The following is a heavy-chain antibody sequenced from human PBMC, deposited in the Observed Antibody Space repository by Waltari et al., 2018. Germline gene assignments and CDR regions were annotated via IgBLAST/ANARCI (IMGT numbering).Heavy chain of an antibody. CDR1: GASFSDYY. CDR3: TRGGNYDFWSHRPFVDP. D-gene: IGHD3-3*01. Sequence: QVQLQQWGAGLLRPSETLSLPCAVDGASFSDYYWAWVRQPPGKGLEWIGQIRHPGSTNYNPSLKSRVTISLDTPMSQFSLRLSSVTAADTALYFCTRGGNYDFWSHRPFVDPWGQGTLVTVSS. J-gene: IGHJ5*02. V-gene: IGHV4-34*01. CDR2: IRHPGST.